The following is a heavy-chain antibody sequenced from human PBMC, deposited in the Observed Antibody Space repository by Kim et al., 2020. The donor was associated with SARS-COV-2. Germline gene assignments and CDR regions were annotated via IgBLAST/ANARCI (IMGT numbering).Heavy chain of an antibody. Sequence: GESLKISCKGSGYSFTSYWISWVRQMPGKGLEWMGNIDPDDSYTNYSPSFEGHVTMSVDKSITPAYLQWSSLKASDTAIYFCAWDPGIPAAIDLDAFDIWGQGSMVTVSS. CDR1: GYSFTSYW. V-gene: IGHV5-10-1*01. CDR3: AWDPGIPAAIDLDAFDI. D-gene: IGHD2-2*02. J-gene: IGHJ3*02. CDR2: IDPDDSYT.